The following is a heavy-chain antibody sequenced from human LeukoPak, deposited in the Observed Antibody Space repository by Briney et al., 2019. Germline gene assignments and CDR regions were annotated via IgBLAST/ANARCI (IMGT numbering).Heavy chain of an antibody. CDR1: GFNFIDYS. J-gene: IGHJ3*01. CDR3: ARGLGSGDYVANAFDF. CDR2: ISGSGSYI. V-gene: IGHV3-21*01. Sequence: GGSLRLSCAASGFNFIDYSMNWVRQAPGKGLEWVSSISGSGSYIHYADSMKGRFTISRDNAKKSVYLHMSRLRAEDTAVYYCARGLGSGDYVANAFDFWGRGTTVSVS. D-gene: IGHD4-17*01.